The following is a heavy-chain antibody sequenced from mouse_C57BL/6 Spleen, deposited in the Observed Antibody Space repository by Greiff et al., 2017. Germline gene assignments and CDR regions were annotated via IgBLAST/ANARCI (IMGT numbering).Heavy chain of an antibody. D-gene: IGHD2-4*01. J-gene: IGHJ3*01. V-gene: IGHV3-6*01. CDR2: ISYDGSN. CDR3: ARDRYYDYDGGFAY. Sequence: EVQLQESGPGLVKPSQSLSLTCSVTGYSITSGYYWNWIRQFPGNKLEWMGYISYDGSNNYNPSLKNRISITRDTSKNQFFLKLNSVTTEDTATYYCARDRYYDYDGGFAYWGQGTLVTVSA. CDR1: GYSITSGYY.